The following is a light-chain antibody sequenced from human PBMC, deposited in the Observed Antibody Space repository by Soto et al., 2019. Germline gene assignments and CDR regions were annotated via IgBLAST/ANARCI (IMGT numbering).Light chain of an antibody. V-gene: IGLV2-8*01. CDR1: SSDIGGYNY. CDR3: SSYAGSNNDV. CDR2: EVS. J-gene: IGLJ1*01. Sequence: QSALTPPPSASGSPGQSVTISCTGTSSDIGGYNYVSWYQQHPGKAPKLMISEVSKRTAGVPDRFSGSKAGNTASLTVSGLQAEDEADYYCSSYAGSNNDVFGSGTKLTVL.